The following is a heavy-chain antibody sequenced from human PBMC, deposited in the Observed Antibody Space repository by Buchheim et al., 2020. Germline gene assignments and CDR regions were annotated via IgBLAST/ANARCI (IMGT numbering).Heavy chain of an antibody. CDR2: INHSGST. J-gene: IGHJ4*02. Sequence: QVQLQQWGAGLLKPSETLSLTCAVYGGSFSGYYWSWIRQPPGKGLEWIGEINHSGSTNYNPSLKSRVTISVDTSKNQFSLKLSSVTAADTAVYYCARGVRYSGSYRQWYYFDYWGQGTL. D-gene: IGHD1-26*01. V-gene: IGHV4-34*01. CDR1: GGSFSGYY. CDR3: ARGVRYSGSYRQWYYFDY.